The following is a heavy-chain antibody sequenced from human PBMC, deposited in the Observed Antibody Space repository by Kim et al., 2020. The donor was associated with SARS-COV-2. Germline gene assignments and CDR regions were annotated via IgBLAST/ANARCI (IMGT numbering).Heavy chain of an antibody. CDR2: ISYDGSNK. J-gene: IGHJ4*02. Sequence: GGSLRLSCAASGFTFSSYGMHWVRQAPGKGLEWVAVISYDGSNKYYADSVKGRFTISRDNSKNTLYLQMNSLRAEDTAVYYCAKDSSPMVYYFDYWGQGTLVTVSS. CDR3: AKDSSPMVYYFDY. D-gene: IGHD2-8*01. CDR1: GFTFSSYG. V-gene: IGHV3-30*18.